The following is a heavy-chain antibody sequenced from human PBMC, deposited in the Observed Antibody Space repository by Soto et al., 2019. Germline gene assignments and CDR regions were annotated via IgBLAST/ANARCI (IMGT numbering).Heavy chain of an antibody. CDR2: ISKSGDST. CDR1: GVTFTSYA. CDR3: AKGSFGFDY. Sequence: GGSLRLSCAASGVTFTSYAMTWVRQVPGEGLQWVSSISKSGDSTYYADSVKGRFTTSRDNSKNTLYLQMNSLRAEDTAIYYCAKGSFGFDYWGQGTLVTVSS. J-gene: IGHJ4*02. V-gene: IGHV3-23*01. D-gene: IGHD3-10*01.